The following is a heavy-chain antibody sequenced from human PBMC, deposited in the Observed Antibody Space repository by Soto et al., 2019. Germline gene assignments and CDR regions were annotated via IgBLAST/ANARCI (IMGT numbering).Heavy chain of an antibody. D-gene: IGHD4-17*01. CDR2: IKTSGDTK. V-gene: IGHV3-48*03. Sequence: GGSLRLSCAASGFAFGFYEMTWVRQAPGKGLEWVSYIKTSGDTKYYADSVKGRFTISRDNARNSLYLQVNSLRAEDTAVYYCARDGYGDPYFYYGLDVWGQGTTVTVSS. CDR3: ARDGYGDPYFYYGLDV. J-gene: IGHJ6*02. CDR1: GFAFGFYE.